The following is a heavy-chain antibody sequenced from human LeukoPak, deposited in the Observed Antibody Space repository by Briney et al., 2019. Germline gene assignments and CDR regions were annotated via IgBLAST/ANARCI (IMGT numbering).Heavy chain of an antibody. CDR2: ISYDGSDK. D-gene: IGHD6-19*01. V-gene: IGHV3-30*18. CDR3: GKGLRGSGWYYFDY. J-gene: IGHJ4*02. CDR1: RFTFNYYA. Sequence: GGSLRLSCAASRFTFNYYAMHWVRQAPGKGLEWVGLISYDGSDKHYAHSVKGRFTISRDNSKNTLYLQMNSLRGEDTAVYYCGKGLRGSGWYYFDYWGQGTLVTVSS.